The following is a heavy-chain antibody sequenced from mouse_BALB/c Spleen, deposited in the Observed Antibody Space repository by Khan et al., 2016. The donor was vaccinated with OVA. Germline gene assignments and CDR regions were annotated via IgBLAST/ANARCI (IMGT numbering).Heavy chain of an antibody. J-gene: IGHJ1*01. CDR3: AIYHGYCDV. V-gene: IGHV1-18*01. CDR1: GYSFTGYY. CDR2: VNPNNGGT. Sequence: VQLQQSGPDLVKPGASVKISCKASGYSFTGYYIHWVKQSHGKSLEWIGRVNPNNGGTSYNQKFKGKPILTVDKSSNTAYMDLRSLPSEDAAVYSCAIYHGYCDVWGAGTTVTVSS.